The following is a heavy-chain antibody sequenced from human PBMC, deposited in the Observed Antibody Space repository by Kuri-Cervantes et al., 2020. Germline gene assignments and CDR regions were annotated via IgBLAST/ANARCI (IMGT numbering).Heavy chain of an antibody. Sequence: GESLKISCAASGFTFSSYGMHWVRQAPGKGLEWVAVISYDGSNRYYADSVKGRFTISRDNSKNTLYLQMNSLRAEDTAVYYCARGGFLDILTGLRGTDAFDIWGQGTTVTVSS. CDR2: ISYDGSNR. CDR3: ARGGFLDILTGLRGTDAFDI. V-gene: IGHV3-30*03. D-gene: IGHD3-9*01. CDR1: GFTFSSYG. J-gene: IGHJ3*02.